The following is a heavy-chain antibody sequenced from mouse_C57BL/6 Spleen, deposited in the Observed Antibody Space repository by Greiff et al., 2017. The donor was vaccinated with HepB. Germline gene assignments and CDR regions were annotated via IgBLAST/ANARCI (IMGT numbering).Heavy chain of an antibody. Sequence: QVHVKQPGTELVKPGASVKLSCKASGYTFTSYWMHWVKQRPGQGLEWIGNINPSNGGTNYNEKFKSKATLTVDKSSSTAYMQLSSLTSEDSAVYYCARFYGSSKAWFAYWGQGTLVTVSA. V-gene: IGHV1-53*01. D-gene: IGHD1-1*01. CDR2: INPSNGGT. CDR1: GYTFTSYW. J-gene: IGHJ3*01. CDR3: ARFYGSSKAWFAY.